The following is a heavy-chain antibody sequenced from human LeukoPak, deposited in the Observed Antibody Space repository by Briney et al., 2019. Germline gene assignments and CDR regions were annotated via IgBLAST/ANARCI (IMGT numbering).Heavy chain of an antibody. J-gene: IGHJ6*03. CDR2: IYSGGST. CDR3: ARVPGGRDSFLYYYYYMDV. Sequence: GGSLRLSCAASGFTVSSNYMSWVRQAPGKGLEWVSVIYSGGSTYYADSVKGRFTISGDNSKNTLYLQMNSLRAEDTAVYYCARVPGGRDSFLYYYYYMDVWGKGTTVTVSS. CDR1: GFTVSSNY. V-gene: IGHV3-53*01. D-gene: IGHD3-16*01.